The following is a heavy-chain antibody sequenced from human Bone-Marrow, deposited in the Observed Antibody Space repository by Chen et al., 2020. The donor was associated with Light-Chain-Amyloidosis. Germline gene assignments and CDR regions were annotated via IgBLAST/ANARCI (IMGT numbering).Heavy chain of an antibody. D-gene: IGHD3-16*01. CDR1: GFTFSNYA. V-gene: IGHV3-23*01. J-gene: IGHJ6*03. Sequence: EVQLLDSGGGLVQPWGSLRLSCVASGFTFSNYAMSWVRQAPGKGLEWAARLRGAGGSTLHAASVQGRFAISRATSKNSLYRRMSSRRVEDAAVYHCGKQMIQGPAFYYNYMDVWGKGTTVTVSS. CDR3: GKQMIQGPAFYYNYMDV. CDR2: LRGAGGST.